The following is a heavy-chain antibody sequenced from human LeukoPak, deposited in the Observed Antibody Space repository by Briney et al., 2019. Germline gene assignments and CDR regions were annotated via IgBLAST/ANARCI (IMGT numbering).Heavy chain of an antibody. Sequence: SETLSLTCAVYGGSFSGYYWRWIRQPPGKGLEGIGEINHRGSTNYNPSLKSRVTISVDTSKNQFSLKLSSVTAADTAVYYCARGLGYCSSTSCYNWFDPWGQGTLVTVSS. J-gene: IGHJ5*02. D-gene: IGHD2-2*01. V-gene: IGHV4-34*01. CDR1: GGSFSGYY. CDR3: ARGLGYCSSTSCYNWFDP. CDR2: INHRGST.